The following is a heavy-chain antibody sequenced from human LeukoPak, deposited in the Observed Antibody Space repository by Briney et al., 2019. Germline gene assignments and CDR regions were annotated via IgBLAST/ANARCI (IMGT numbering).Heavy chain of an antibody. J-gene: IGHJ6*03. CDR2: IRYDGSNK. Sequence: GSLRLSCAASGFTFGSYGMHWVRQAPGKGLEWVAFIRYDGSNKYYADSVKGRFTISRDNSKNTLYLQMNSLRAEDTAVYYCAKGLENYYYMDVWGKGTTVTVSS. V-gene: IGHV3-30*02. CDR1: GFTFGSYG. CDR3: AKGLENYYYMDV. D-gene: IGHD3-3*01.